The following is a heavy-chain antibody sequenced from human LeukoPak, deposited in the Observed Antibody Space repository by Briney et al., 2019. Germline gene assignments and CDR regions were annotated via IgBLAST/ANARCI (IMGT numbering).Heavy chain of an antibody. CDR2: ISSSGSTI. CDR3: AELGITMIGGV. V-gene: IGHV3-48*04. J-gene: IGHJ6*04. Sequence: GGSLRLSCAASGFTVGSSRRMSWVRQAPGKGLEWVSYISSSGSTIYYADSVKGRFTISRDNAKNSLYLQMNSLRAEDTAVYYCAELGITMIGGVWGKGTTVTISS. CDR1: GFTVGSSR. D-gene: IGHD3-10*02.